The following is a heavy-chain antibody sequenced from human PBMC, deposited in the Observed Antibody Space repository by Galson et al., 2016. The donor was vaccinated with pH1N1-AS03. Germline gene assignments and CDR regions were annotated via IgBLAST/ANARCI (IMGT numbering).Heavy chain of an antibody. CDR2: IYDSLST. CDR1: GAAINSGVDY. CDR3: ARRRYNFLSGSDS. D-gene: IGHD3-3*01. V-gene: IGHV4-39*07. J-gene: IGHJ5*01. Sequence: SETLSLTCTVSGAAINSGVDYWGWIRQPPGKGLEWIASIYDSLSTYYHPSLKSRVTISPDPSKNQFSLTLNSVTAAYTAVYYCARRRYNFLSGSDSWGQGTLVTVSS.